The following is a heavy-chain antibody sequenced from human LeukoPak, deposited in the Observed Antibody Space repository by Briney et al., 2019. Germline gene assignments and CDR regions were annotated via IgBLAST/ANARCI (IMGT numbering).Heavy chain of an antibody. CDR2: ISGSGGST. D-gene: IGHD6-19*01. V-gene: IGHV3-23*01. CDR1: GFTFSSYA. Sequence: GGSLRPSCAASGFTFSSYAMSWVRQAPGKGLEWVSAISGSGGSTYYADSVKGRFTISRDNSKNTLYLQMNSLRAEGTAVYYCAKGSVAGLYYFDYWGQGTLVTVSS. CDR3: AKGSVAGLYYFDY. J-gene: IGHJ4*02.